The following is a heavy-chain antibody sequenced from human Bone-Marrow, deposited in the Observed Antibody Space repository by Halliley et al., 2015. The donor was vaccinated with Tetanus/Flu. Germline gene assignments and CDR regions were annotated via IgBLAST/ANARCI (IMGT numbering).Heavy chain of an antibody. Sequence: MGWIGAYDGNTNYAQKLQGRVTMTTDTSTRTAYMELRSLRSDDTAVYYCATDPHGLGPPPFDYWGQGTLVTVSS. V-gene: IGHV1-18*01. CDR3: ATDPHGLGPPPFDY. D-gene: IGHD6-19*01. J-gene: IGHJ4*02. CDR2: IGAYDGNT.